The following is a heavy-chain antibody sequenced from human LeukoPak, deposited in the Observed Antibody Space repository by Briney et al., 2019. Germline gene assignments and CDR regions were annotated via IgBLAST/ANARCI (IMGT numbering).Heavy chain of an antibody. CDR2: INPNSGGT. Sequence: ASVKVSCKASGYAFTGYYMHWVRQAPGQRLEWMGWINPNSGGTNYAQKFQGRVTMTRDTSISTAYMELSRLRSDDTAVYYCARYVYSSSSYDYWGQGTLVTVSS. CDR3: ARYVYSSSSYDY. CDR1: GYAFTGYY. D-gene: IGHD6-6*01. J-gene: IGHJ4*02. V-gene: IGHV1-2*02.